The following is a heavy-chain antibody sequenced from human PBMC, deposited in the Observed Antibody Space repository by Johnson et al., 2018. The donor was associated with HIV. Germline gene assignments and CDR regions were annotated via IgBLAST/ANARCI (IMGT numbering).Heavy chain of an antibody. J-gene: IGHJ3*02. V-gene: IGHV3-NL1*01. CDR3: AKCIWGSSLIDAFDI. CDR2: ISWNSGSI. D-gene: IGHD6-13*01. CDR1: GFTLSDHA. Sequence: QVQLVESGGGVVQPGGSLRLSCIASGFTLSDHAMHWVRQAPGKGLELVSGISWNSGSIGYADSVKGRFTISRDNSKNTLHLQMNSLRAEDTAVYYCAKCIWGSSLIDAFDIWGQGTMVTVSS.